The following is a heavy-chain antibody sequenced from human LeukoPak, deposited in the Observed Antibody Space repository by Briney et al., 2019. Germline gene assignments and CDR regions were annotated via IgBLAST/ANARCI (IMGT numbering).Heavy chain of an antibody. D-gene: IGHD3-22*01. CDR1: GSTFSSYS. CDR3: AKDRVVVVLDAFDI. V-gene: IGHV3-30*18. CDR2: ISYDGSNK. J-gene: IGHJ3*02. Sequence: GGSLRLSCAASGSTFSSYSMNWVRQAPGKGLEWVAVISYDGSNKYYADSVKGRFTISRDNSKNTLYLQMNSLRAEDTAVYYCAKDRVVVVLDAFDIWGQGTMVTVSS.